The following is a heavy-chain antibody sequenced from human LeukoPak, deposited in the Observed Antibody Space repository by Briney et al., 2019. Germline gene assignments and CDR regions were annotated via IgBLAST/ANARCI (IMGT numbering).Heavy chain of an antibody. D-gene: IGHD4-23*01. CDR3: ARSHTVVTPYFDY. CDR2: IWYDGSNK. J-gene: IGHJ4*02. CDR1: GFTFSSYG. Sequence: GGSLRLSCAASGFTFSSYGMHWVRQAPGKGLEWVAVIWYDGSNKYYADSVKGRFTISRDNSKNTLYLQMNSLRAEDTAVCYCARSHTVVTPYFDYWGQGTLVTVSS. V-gene: IGHV3-33*01.